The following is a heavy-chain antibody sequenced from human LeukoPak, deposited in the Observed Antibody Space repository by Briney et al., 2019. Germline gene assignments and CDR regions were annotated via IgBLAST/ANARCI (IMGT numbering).Heavy chain of an antibody. Sequence: PSETLSLTCAVYGGSFSGYYWSWIRQPPGKGLEWIGEINHSGSTNYNPSLKSRVTISVDTSKNQFSLKLSSVTAADTAVYYCARGLMGDSSGYYYRKEYYFDYWGQGTLVTVSS. V-gene: IGHV4-34*01. J-gene: IGHJ4*02. D-gene: IGHD3-22*01. CDR3: ARGLMGDSSGYYYRKEYYFDY. CDR1: GGSFSGYY. CDR2: INHSGST.